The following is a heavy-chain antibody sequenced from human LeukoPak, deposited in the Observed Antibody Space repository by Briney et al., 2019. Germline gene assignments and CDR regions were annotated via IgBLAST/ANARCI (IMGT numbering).Heavy chain of an antibody. CDR3: ARGYSSSSPQRYFQH. V-gene: IGHV1-2*06. Sequence: ASVKVSCKASGYTFTGYYMHWVRQAPGQGLEWMGRINPNSGDTNYAQKFQGRVTMTRDTSNSTAYMELSRLRSDDTAVYYCARGYSSSSPQRYFQHWGQGTLVTVSS. D-gene: IGHD6-6*01. J-gene: IGHJ1*01. CDR2: INPNSGDT. CDR1: GYTFTGYY.